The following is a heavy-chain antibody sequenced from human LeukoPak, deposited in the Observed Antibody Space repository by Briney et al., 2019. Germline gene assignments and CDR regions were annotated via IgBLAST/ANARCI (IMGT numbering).Heavy chain of an antibody. CDR2: TYYTSRWYN. CDR1: GDSVSSDSAT. V-gene: IGHV6-1*01. J-gene: IGHJ4*02. Sequence: SQTLSLTCAISGDSVSSDSATWSWIRQSPSRGLEWLGRTYYTSRWYNDYAVSVQSRIRINPDTSKNQFSLQLNSVTHEDTAVYFCARGQALAYFDYWGQGTLVTVS. CDR3: ARGQALAYFDY. D-gene: IGHD5-12*01.